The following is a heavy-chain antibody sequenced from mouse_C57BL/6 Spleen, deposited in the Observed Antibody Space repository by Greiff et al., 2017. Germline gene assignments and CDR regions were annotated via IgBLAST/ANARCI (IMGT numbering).Heavy chain of an antibody. CDR3: ANGPNDYGSSPSYWYFDV. Sequence: VQLQQSGAELAKPGASVKLSCKASGYTFTSYWMHWVKQRPGQGLEWIGYINPSSGCTKYNQKFKDKATLTADTSSSTAYMQLSSLTYEDSADYYCANGPNDYGSSPSYWYFDVWGTGTTVTVSS. J-gene: IGHJ1*03. CDR1: GYTFTSYW. D-gene: IGHD1-1*01. CDR2: INPSSGCT. V-gene: IGHV1-7*01.